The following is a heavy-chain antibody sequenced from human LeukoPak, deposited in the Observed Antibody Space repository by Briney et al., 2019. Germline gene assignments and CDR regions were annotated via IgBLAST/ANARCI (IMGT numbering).Heavy chain of an antibody. J-gene: IGHJ4*02. CDR1: GFTFDDYA. V-gene: IGHV3-43D*03. D-gene: IGHD3-22*01. Sequence: PGGSLRLSCAASGFTFDDYAMHWVRQAPGKGLEWVSLISWDGGSTYYADSVKGRFTISRDNSKNSLYLQMNSLRAEDTALYYCAKGQGYDSSGYPLDYWGQGTLVTVSS. CDR3: AKGQGYDSSGYPLDY. CDR2: ISWDGGST.